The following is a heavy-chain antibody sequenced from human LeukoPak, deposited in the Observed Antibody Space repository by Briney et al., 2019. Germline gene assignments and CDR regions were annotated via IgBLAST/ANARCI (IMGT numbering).Heavy chain of an antibody. CDR1: GTSISSGDYY. CDR2: IYSSGST. Sequence: SQTLSLTCTVSGTSISSGDYYWNWIRQPAGKGLEWIGRIYSSGSTNYNPSLRSRVTISRDTSKNQFSLQLNSVTAADTAVYYCVRRGDVWGQGTMVTVSS. V-gene: IGHV4-61*02. J-gene: IGHJ3*01. CDR3: VRRGDV.